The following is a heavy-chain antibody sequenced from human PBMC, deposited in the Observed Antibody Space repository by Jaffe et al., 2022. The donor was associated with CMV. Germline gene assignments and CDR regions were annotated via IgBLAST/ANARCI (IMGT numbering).Heavy chain of an antibody. V-gene: IGHV5-10-1*03. D-gene: IGHD2-15*01. CDR1: GYSFTSYW. CDR3: ARSYCSGGSCYPHDAFDI. Sequence: EVQLVQSGAEVKKPGESLRISCKGSGYSFTSYWISWVRQMPGKGLEWMGRIDPSDSYTNYSPSFQGHVTISADKSISTAYLQWSSLKASDTAMYYCARSYCSGGSCYPHDAFDIWGQGTMVTVSS. J-gene: IGHJ3*02. CDR2: IDPSDSYT.